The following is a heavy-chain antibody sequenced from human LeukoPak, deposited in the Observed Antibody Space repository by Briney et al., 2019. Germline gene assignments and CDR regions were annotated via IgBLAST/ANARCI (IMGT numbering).Heavy chain of an antibody. V-gene: IGHV4-39*07. CDR2: IYYSGGA. CDR3: ATTHCESGCFPAIRY. J-gene: IGHJ4*02. D-gene: IGHD1-26*01. CDR1: GDSLRKSTFY. Sequence: PSETLSLTCTVSGDSLRKSTFYWVWIRQPPGKGLEWIGSIYYSGGADYNPSLQSRVTISVDTSKNEFSLKVRSATAADTAVYFCATTHCESGCFPAIRYSDRRTPVTVPS.